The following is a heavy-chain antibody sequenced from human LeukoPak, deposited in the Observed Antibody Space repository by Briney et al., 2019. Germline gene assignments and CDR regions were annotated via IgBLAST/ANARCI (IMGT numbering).Heavy chain of an antibody. V-gene: IGHV4-59*01. Sequence: SETLSLTCTVSGGSISSYYWSWIRQPPGKGLEWIGYIYYSGSTNYNPSLKSRVTISVDTSKNQFSLKLSSVTAADTAVYYCARESAYYSSPDYWGQGTLVTASS. D-gene: IGHD6-13*01. J-gene: IGHJ4*02. CDR1: GGSISSYY. CDR3: ARESAYYSSPDY. CDR2: IYYSGST.